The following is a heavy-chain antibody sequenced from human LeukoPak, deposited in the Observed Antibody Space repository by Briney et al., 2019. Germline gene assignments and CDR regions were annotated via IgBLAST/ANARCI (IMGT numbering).Heavy chain of an antibody. J-gene: IGHJ6*02. V-gene: IGHV3-30*02. CDR2: IRHDGSYK. Sequence: GESLRLSCAASGFSFSSYGMHWVRQAPGKGLQWVAFIRHDGSYKYYAGSVKGRFTISRDNSKNTLCLQMNSLRPEDAAVYFCAKDESMAVTRGGYYGLDVWGQGTTVTVSS. CDR1: GFSFSSYG. CDR3: AKDESMAVTRGGYYGLDV. D-gene: IGHD3-10*01.